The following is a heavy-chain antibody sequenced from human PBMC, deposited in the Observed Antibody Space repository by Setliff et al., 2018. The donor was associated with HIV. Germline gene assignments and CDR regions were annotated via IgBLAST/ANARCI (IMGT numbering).Heavy chain of an antibody. CDR3: AKGPPLVISLPDF. V-gene: IGHV1-69*13. CDR2: IIPIFGTA. D-gene: IGHD3-9*01. Sequence: SVKVSCKASGGTFSNYAISWVRQAPGQGLEWMGWIIPIFGTAHYAQRFQGRVTITADESTNTAYMELSSLISEDTALYYCAKGPPLVISLPDFWGQGTLVTVSS. J-gene: IGHJ4*02. CDR1: GGTFSNYA.